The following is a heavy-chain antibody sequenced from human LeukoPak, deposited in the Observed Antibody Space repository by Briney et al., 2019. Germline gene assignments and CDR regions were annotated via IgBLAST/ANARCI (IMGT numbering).Heavy chain of an antibody. D-gene: IGHD3-22*01. CDR1: GGSISSYY. CDR3: ARSRGYSPFDY. Sequence: SETLSLTCTVSGGSISSYYWSWLRQPPGKGLEWIGYIYYSGSTNYNPSLKSRVTISVDTSKNQFSLKLSSVTAADTAVYYCARSRGYSPFDYWGQGTLVTVSS. V-gene: IGHV4-59*01. J-gene: IGHJ4*02. CDR2: IYYSGST.